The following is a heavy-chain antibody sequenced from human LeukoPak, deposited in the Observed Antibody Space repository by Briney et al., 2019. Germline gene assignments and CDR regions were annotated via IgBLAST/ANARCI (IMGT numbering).Heavy chain of an antibody. J-gene: IGHJ4*02. CDR2: IRQDGNIK. D-gene: IGHD5-18*01. V-gene: IGHV3-7*01. CDR1: EFTLGSYW. Sequence: GGSLRLSCTASEFTLGSYWVSWVRQTPAKGLEWMANIRQDGNIKYYVDSVKGRFTISRDNAKNSLYLQMNSLRAEDTAVYYCARDVRGVQLWKIFDYWGQGTLVTVSS. CDR3: ARDVRGVQLWKIFDY.